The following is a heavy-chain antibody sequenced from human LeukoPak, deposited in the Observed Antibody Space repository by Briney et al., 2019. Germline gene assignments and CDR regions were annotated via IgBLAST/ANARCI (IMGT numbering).Heavy chain of an antibody. V-gene: IGHV2-5*01. Sequence: SGPTLVNPTQTLTLTCTFSGFSLSTSGVGVGWIRQPPGKALEWLALIYWNDDKRYSPSLKSRLTITKDTSKNQVVLTMTNMDPVDTATYYCALAHIVLMAGVNWFDPWGQGTLVTVSS. D-gene: IGHD2-8*01. J-gene: IGHJ5*02. CDR1: GFSLSTSGVG. CDR3: ALAHIVLMAGVNWFDP. CDR2: IYWNDDK.